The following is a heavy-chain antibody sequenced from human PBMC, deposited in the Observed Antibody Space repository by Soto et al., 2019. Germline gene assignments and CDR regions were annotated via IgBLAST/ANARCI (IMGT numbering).Heavy chain of an antibody. Sequence: SETLSLTCTVSGGSISSYYWSWIRQPPGKGLEWIGYIYYSGSTNYNPSLKSRVTISVDTSKNQFSLKLSSVTAADTAVYYCARYSGRSYYYYMDVWGKGTTVTVSS. CDR3: ARYSGRSYYYYMDV. V-gene: IGHV4-59*08. CDR1: GGSISSYY. CDR2: IYYSGST. J-gene: IGHJ6*03. D-gene: IGHD3-10*01.